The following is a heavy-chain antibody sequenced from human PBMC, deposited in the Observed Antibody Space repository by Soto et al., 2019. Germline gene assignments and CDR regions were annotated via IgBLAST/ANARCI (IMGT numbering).Heavy chain of an antibody. CDR1: GYTLTELS. D-gene: IGHD3-3*01. CDR3: ATDTYYAFWSGPGV. J-gene: IGHJ6*02. CDR2: FDPEDGET. V-gene: IGHV1-24*01. Sequence: ASVKVSCKVSGYTLTELSMHWVRQAPGKGLEWMGGFDPEDGETIYAQKFQGRVTMTEDTSTDTAYMELSSLRSEDTAVYYCATDTYYAFWSGPGVWGQGTTVTVSS.